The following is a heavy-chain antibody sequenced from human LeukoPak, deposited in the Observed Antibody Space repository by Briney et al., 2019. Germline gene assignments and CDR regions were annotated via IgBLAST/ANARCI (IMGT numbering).Heavy chain of an antibody. CDR3: VSLNYYGSGSYYPADKYYFDY. Sequence: GGSLRLSCAASGFTFSSYAMHWVRQAPGKGLEWVAVISYDGSNKYYADSVKGRFTISRDNSKNTLYLQMNSLRAEDTAVYYCVSLNYYGSGSYYPADKYYFDYWGQGTLVTVSS. CDR2: ISYDGSNK. J-gene: IGHJ4*02. D-gene: IGHD3-10*01. V-gene: IGHV3-30*04. CDR1: GFTFSSYA.